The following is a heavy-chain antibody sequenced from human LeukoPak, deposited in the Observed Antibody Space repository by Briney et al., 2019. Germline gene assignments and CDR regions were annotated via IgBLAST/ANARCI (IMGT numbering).Heavy chain of an antibody. CDR1: GGSISSSSYY. CDR3: ARHGFSGSYPFYYYYYYMDV. V-gene: IGHV4-39*01. J-gene: IGHJ6*03. Sequence: PSETLSLTCTVSGGSISSSSYYWGWIRQPPGKGLERIGSIYYSGSTYYNPSLKSRVTISVDTSKNQFSLKLSSVTAADTAVYYCARHGFSGSYPFYYYYYYMDVWGKGTTVTVSS. CDR2: IYYSGST. D-gene: IGHD1-26*01.